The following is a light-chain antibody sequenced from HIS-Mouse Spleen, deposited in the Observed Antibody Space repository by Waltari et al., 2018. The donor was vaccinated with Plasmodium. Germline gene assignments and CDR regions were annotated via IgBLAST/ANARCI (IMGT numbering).Light chain of an antibody. CDR1: NIGSKS. CDR2: DDS. V-gene: IGLV3-21*02. CDR3: QVWDSSSDHRV. Sequence: SYVLTQPPSVSVAPGQTARITCGGNNIGSKSVHWYQQKPGQAPVLVVYDDSERPSGIPEGFSGSNSGNTATLTISRVEAGDEADYYCQVWDSSSDHRVFGGGTKLTVL. J-gene: IGLJ3*02.